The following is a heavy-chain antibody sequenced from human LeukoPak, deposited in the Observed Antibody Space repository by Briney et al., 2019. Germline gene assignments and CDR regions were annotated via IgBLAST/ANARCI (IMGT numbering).Heavy chain of an antibody. D-gene: IGHD4-11*01. CDR3: ARSTVVYSNYAQDNWFDP. CDR2: ISSSSSTI. CDR1: GFTFSSYS. V-gene: IGHV3-48*04. J-gene: IGHJ5*02. Sequence: PGGSLRLSCAASGFTFSSYSMNWVRQAPGKGLEWVSYISSSSSTIYYADSAKGRFTISRDNAKNSLYLQMNSLRAEDTALYYCARSTVVYSNYAQDNWFDPWGQGALVTVSS.